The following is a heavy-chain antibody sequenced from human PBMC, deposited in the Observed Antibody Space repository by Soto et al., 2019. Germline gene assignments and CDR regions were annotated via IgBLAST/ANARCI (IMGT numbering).Heavy chain of an antibody. J-gene: IGHJ6*02. CDR1: GGSISSYY. D-gene: IGHD2-2*01. V-gene: IGHV4-59*01. CDR3: ARSLPGMAYYYYGMDV. CDR2: IYYSGST. Sequence: PSETLSLTCTVSGGSISSYYWSWIRQPPGKGLEWIGYIYYSGSTNYNPSLKSRVTISVDTSKNQFSLKLSSVTAADTAVYYCARSLPGMAYYYYGMDVWGHGTTVTVSS.